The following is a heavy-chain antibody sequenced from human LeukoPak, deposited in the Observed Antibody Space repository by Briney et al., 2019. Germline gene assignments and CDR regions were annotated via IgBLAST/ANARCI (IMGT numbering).Heavy chain of an antibody. J-gene: IGHJ4*02. Sequence: PGGSLRLSCAASGFTFSSYAMSWVRQAPGKGLEWVSAISGSGGSTYYADSVKGRFTISRDNSKNTLYLQMNSLRAEDTAVYYCARDRDDGSGSYYNPYYYWGQGTLVTVSS. CDR3: ARDRDDGSGSYYNPYYY. CDR1: GFTFSSYA. CDR2: ISGSGGST. V-gene: IGHV3-23*01. D-gene: IGHD3-10*01.